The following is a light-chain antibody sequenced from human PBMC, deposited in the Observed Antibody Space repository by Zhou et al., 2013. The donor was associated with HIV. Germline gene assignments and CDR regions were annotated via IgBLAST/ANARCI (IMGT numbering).Light chain of an antibody. CDR1: QSVATN. V-gene: IGKV3-15*01. CDR3: QHYHNWPPRYT. J-gene: IGKJ2*01. Sequence: EIVMTQSPATLSVSPGERATLSCRASQSVATNLAWYQQKPGQAPRLLMYGTSTRATGTPVRFSGSGAWTEFTLTISSMQSEDFAVYYCQHYHNWPPRYTFGQGTKLEIK. CDR2: GTS.